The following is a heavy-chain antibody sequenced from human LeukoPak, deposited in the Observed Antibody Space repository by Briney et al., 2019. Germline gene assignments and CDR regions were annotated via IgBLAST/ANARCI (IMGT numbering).Heavy chain of an antibody. V-gene: IGHV3-48*03. J-gene: IGHJ5*02. Sequence: GGSLRLSCAASGFTFSSYEMNWVRQAPGKGLEWVSYISSSGSTIYYADSVKGRFTISRDNAKNSLYLQMNSLRAEDTAVYYCARDRGSGSYVGYWFDPWGQGTLVTVSS. CDR3: ARDRGSGSYVGYWFDP. CDR2: ISSSGSTI. CDR1: GFTFSSYE. D-gene: IGHD1-26*01.